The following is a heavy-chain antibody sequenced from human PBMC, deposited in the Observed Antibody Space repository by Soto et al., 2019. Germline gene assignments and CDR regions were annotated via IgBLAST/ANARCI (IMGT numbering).Heavy chain of an antibody. CDR3: ARDPVQWLVPQDS. J-gene: IGHJ4*02. D-gene: IGHD6-19*01. Sequence: GGSLRLSCAASGFTFSSYWMYWVRQAPGKGLVWVSRINSDGTSTGYADSVKGRFTISRDNAKNTVYLQMNSLRAEDTAVYYCARDPVQWLVPQDSWGPGTLVTVSS. CDR2: INSDGTST. V-gene: IGHV3-74*01. CDR1: GFTFSSYW.